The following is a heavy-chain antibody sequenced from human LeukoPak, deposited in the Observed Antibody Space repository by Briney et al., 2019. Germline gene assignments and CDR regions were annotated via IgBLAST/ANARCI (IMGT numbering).Heavy chain of an antibody. D-gene: IGHD5-18*01. CDR2: ITDSVSGGST. CDR3: AKDRTGYSYGYFLSP. V-gene: IGHV3-23*01. CDR1: GFTFSSYA. J-gene: IGHJ5*02. Sequence: PGGSLRLSCAASGFTFSSYAMTRVRQAPGKGLEWVSTITDSVSGGSTYYADSVKGRFTISRDNSKNTLYLQMSSLRAEDTAVYFCAKDRTGYSYGYFLSPWGQGTLVTVSS.